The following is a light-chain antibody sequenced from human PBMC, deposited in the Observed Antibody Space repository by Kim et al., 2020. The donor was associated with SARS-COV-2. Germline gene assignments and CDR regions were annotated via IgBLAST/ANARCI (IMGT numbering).Light chain of an antibody. CDR3: TSYTSIYTYV. CDR2: NVN. Sequence: GQSITISCTGTSSDVGRYERVFWYQQHPGKAPNLMIYNVNNRPSGVSNRFSGSKSGNTASLTISGLQAEDEADYYCTSYTSIYTYVFGTGTKVTVL. V-gene: IGLV2-14*03. J-gene: IGLJ1*01. CDR1: SSDVGRYER.